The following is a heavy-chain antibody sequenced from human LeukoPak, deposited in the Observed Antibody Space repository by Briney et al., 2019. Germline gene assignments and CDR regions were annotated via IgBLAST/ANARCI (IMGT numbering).Heavy chain of an antibody. J-gene: IGHJ4*02. V-gene: IGHV3-7*02. Sequence: GSLRLSCAASGFTFSNAWMSWVRQAPGKGLEWVANIKQDGSEKYYVDSVKGRFTISRDNAKNSLYLQMNSLRAEDTAVYYCASGVWDSSGYYYNYWGQGTLVTVSS. D-gene: IGHD3-22*01. CDR1: GFTFSNAW. CDR2: IKQDGSEK. CDR3: ASGVWDSSGYYYNY.